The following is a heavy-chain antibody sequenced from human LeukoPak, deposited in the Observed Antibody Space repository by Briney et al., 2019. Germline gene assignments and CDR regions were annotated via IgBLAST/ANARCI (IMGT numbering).Heavy chain of an antibody. D-gene: IGHD4-23*01. V-gene: IGHV4-30-4*01. J-gene: IGHJ2*01. Sequence: SETLSLTCTVSGGSISSGDHYWSWIRQPPGTGLEWIGYIYYSGSTYYNPSLKSRVTISVDTSKNQFSLKLSSVTAADTGVYYCARDRGTEGTTVVTPPGWYFDLWGRGTLVTVSS. CDR1: GGSISSGDHY. CDR2: IYYSGST. CDR3: ARDRGTEGTTVVTPPGWYFDL.